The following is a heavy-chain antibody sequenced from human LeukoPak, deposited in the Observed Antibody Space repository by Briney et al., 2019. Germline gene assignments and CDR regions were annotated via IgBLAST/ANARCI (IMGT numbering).Heavy chain of an antibody. V-gene: IGHV4-59*08. J-gene: IGHJ4*02. CDR3: ARRGVLMVYATEYYFDY. D-gene: IGHD2-8*01. CDR2: IYDSGST. CDR1: GGSISSYY. Sequence: PSETLSLTCTVSGGSISSYYWSWIRQPPGKGLEWIGYIYDSGSTNYNPSLKSRVTISVDTSKNQFSLKLSSVTAADTAVYYCARRGVLMVYATEYYFDYWGQGTLVTVSS.